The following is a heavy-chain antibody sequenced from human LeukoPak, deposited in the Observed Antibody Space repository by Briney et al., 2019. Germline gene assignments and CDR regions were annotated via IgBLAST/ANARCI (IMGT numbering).Heavy chain of an antibody. D-gene: IGHD1-1*01. Sequence: GGSLRLSCAASGFTFANFWMHWVRQAPGKGLEWVSSISGDSTYIYNAGSVKGRFTISRDNAQASLYLQMNSLRADDTAVYYCARVSGRLERQSDLDYWGQGTLVIVSS. CDR1: GFTFANFW. V-gene: IGHV3-21*01. CDR2: ISGDSTYI. CDR3: ARVSGRLERQSDLDY. J-gene: IGHJ4*02.